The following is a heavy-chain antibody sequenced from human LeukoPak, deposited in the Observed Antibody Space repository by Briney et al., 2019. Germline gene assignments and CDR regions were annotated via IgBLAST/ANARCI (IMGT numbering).Heavy chain of an antibody. CDR3: ARGHGSGSPRYYDY. V-gene: IGHV3-11*04. D-gene: IGHD3-10*01. CDR1: GFTFSDYY. Sequence: GGSLRLSCAASGFTFSDYYMSWIRQAPGKGLEWVSYISSSGRTIYYADSVKGRFTISRDNAKNSVYPQMNSLRAEDTAVYYFARGHGSGSPRYYDYWGQGTLVTVSS. J-gene: IGHJ4*02. CDR2: ISSSGRTI.